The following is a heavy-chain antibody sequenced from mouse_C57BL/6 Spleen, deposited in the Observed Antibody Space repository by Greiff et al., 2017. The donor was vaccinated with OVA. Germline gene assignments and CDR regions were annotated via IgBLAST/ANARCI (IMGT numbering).Heavy chain of an antibody. CDR1: GYTFTSYW. V-gene: IGHV1-69*01. CDR3: ARGEDYDGGVAMDY. D-gene: IGHD2-4*01. J-gene: IGHJ4*01. CDR2: IDPSDSYT. Sequence: QVQLQQPGAELVMPGASVKLSCKASGYTFTSYWMHWVKQRPGQGLEWIGEIDPSDSYTNYNQKFKGKSTLTVDKSSSTAYMQLSSLTSEDSAVYYCARGEDYDGGVAMDYWGKGTSVTVSS.